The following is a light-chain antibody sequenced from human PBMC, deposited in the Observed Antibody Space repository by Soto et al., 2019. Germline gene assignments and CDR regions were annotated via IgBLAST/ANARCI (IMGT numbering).Light chain of an antibody. CDR3: SSYADNNIFV. J-gene: IGLJ1*01. CDR2: EVK. CDR1: TSDVGFYNY. Sequence: SQAPSACGSPGQSFTISCTGTTSDVGFYNYVSWYQQHPGKAPKLMIYEVKKRPSGVPDRFSGSKSGNTASLTVSGLQAAAEADYCCSSYADNNIFVFGTGTKVTV. V-gene: IGLV2-8*01.